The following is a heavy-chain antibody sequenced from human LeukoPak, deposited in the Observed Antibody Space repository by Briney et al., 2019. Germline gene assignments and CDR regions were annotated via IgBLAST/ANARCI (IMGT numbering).Heavy chain of an antibody. CDR1: GGSISSYY. Sequence: SETLSLTCTVSGGSISSYYWSWIRQPPGKGLGWIGSIYYSGSTYYNPSLKSRVTISVDTSKNRFSLKLSSVTAADTAVYYCARESRSSSWSKYYYYYYMDVWGKGTTVTVSS. D-gene: IGHD6-13*01. V-gene: IGHV4-59*12. J-gene: IGHJ6*03. CDR2: IYYSGST. CDR3: ARESRSSSWSKYYYYYYMDV.